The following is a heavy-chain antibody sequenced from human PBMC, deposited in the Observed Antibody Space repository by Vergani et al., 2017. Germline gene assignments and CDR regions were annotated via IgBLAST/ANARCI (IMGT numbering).Heavy chain of an antibody. CDR1: GFTFSSYA. D-gene: IGHD5-18*01. CDR2: ISSSSSSII. Sequence: EVQLLESGGGLVQPGGSLRLSCAASGFTFSSYAMSWVRQAPGKGLEWVSYISSSSSSIIYYADSVKGRFTISRDNAKNSLYLQMNSLRAEDTAVYYCAREIPNVDTAMVFDYWGQGTLVTVSS. V-gene: IGHV3-48*01. J-gene: IGHJ4*02. CDR3: AREIPNVDTAMVFDY.